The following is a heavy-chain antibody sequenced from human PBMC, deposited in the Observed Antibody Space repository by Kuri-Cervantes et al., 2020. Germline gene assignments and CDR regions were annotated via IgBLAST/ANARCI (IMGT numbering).Heavy chain of an antibody. CDR1: GYTFSSYA. Sequence: SVKVSCKASGYTFSSYAISWVRQAPGQGLEWMGGIIPIFGTANYAQKFQGRVTITADESTSTAYMELSSLRSEDTAVYYCATYPMTTVTTHWYFDLWGRGTLVTVSS. CDR3: ATYPMTTVTTHWYFDL. D-gene: IGHD4-17*01. V-gene: IGHV1-69*13. CDR2: IIPIFGTA. J-gene: IGHJ2*01.